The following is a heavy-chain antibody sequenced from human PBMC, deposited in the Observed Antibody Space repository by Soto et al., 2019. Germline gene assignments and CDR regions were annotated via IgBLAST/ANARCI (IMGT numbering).Heavy chain of an antibody. V-gene: IGHV3-30*18. D-gene: IGHD3-16*01. CDR2: ISFDGSNK. J-gene: IGHJ4*02. CDR1: GFTFRSYG. CDR3: AKNFIPLSPDLYFEY. Sequence: GGSLRLSGAASGFTFRSYGMHWVRQAPGKGLEWVAVISFDGSNKYYADSVKGRFTISRDNSKNTLYLQMNSLRPEGTAVYYCAKNFIPLSPDLYFEYWGQGTLVTVSS.